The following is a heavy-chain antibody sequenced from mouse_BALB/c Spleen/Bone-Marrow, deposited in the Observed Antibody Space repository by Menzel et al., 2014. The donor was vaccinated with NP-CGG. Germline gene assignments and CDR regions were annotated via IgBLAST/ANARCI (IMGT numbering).Heavy chain of an antibody. D-gene: IGHD2-1*01. CDR2: ISDGGSYT. V-gene: IGHV5-4*02. CDR3: ARGNYGNYGAMDC. J-gene: IGHJ4*01. CDR1: GFTFSDYY. Sequence: DVKLVESGGGLVKPGGSLKLSCAASGFTFSDYYMYWVRQTPEKRLEWVATISDGGSYTYYPDSVKGRFTISRDNAKNNLYLQMSSLKSEDTAMYYCARGNYGNYGAMDCRGQGTSVPVSS.